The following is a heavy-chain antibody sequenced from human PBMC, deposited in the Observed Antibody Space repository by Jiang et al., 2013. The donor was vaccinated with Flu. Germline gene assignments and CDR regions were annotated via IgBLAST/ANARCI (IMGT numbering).Heavy chain of an antibody. Sequence: SLTCAVSGGSISSSNWWSWVRQPPGKGLEWIGEIYHSGSTNYNPSLKSRVTISVDKSKNQFSLKLSSVTAADTAVYYCARGMSRAGVVITSNFDYWGQGTLVTVSS. CDR3: ARGMSRAGVVITSNFDY. V-gene: IGHV4-4*02. D-gene: IGHD3-3*01. CDR2: IYHSGST. CDR1: GGSISSSNW. J-gene: IGHJ4*02.